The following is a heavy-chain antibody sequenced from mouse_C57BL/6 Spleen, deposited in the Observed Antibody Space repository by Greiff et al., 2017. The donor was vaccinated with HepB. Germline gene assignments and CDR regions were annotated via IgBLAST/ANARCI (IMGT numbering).Heavy chain of an antibody. CDR1: GYTFTDYY. CDR2: INPNNGGT. CDR3: ARSDGNGYDY. D-gene: IGHD1-2*01. J-gene: IGHJ2*01. Sequence: EVQLQQSGPELVKPGASVKISCKASGYTFTDYYMNWVKQSHGKSLEWIGDINPNNGGTSYNQKFKGKATLTVDKSSSTAYMQLRSLTSEDSAVYYCARSDGNGYDYWGQGTTLTVSS. V-gene: IGHV1-26*01.